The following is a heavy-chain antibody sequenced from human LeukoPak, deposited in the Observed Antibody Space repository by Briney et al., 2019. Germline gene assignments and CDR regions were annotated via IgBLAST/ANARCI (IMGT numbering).Heavy chain of an antibody. V-gene: IGHV4-59*01. D-gene: IGHD3-3*01. Sequence: SETLSLTRTVSGGSISSYHWSWIRQPPGKGLEWIGYIYYSGSTNYNPSLKSRVTISVDTSKNQFSLKLSSVTAADTAVYYCARGVGITIFGVVDPVDYFDYWGQGTLVTVSS. J-gene: IGHJ4*02. CDR1: GGSISSYH. CDR3: ARGVGITIFGVVDPVDYFDY. CDR2: IYYSGST.